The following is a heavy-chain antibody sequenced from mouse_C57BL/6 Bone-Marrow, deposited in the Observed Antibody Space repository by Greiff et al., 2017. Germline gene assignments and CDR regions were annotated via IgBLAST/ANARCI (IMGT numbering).Heavy chain of an antibody. Sequence: QVQLQQPGAELVKPGASVKLSCKASGYTFTSYWMHWVKQRPGRGLEWIGRIAPNSGGTKYNEKFKSKATLTVDKPSSTAYMQLSSLTSEDSAVYYCARWFIKGYFDVWGTGTTVTVSS. CDR3: ARWFIKGYFDV. J-gene: IGHJ1*03. V-gene: IGHV1-72*01. CDR2: IAPNSGGT. CDR1: GYTFTSYW. D-gene: IGHD1-1*01.